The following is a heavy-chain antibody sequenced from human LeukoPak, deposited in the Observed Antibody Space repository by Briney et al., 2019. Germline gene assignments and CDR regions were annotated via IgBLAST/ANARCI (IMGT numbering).Heavy chain of an antibody. J-gene: IGHJ5*02. Sequence: PSETLSLTCTVSGSSISSYYWSWIRQPPGKGLEWFGYIYYSGSTNYNPSLKSRVTISVDTSKNQFSLKLSSVTAADTAVYYCARLRAPFGYSYGYDWFDPWGQGTLVTVSS. CDR3: ARLRAPFGYSYGYDWFDP. CDR1: GSSISSYY. V-gene: IGHV4-59*01. CDR2: IYYSGST. D-gene: IGHD5-18*01.